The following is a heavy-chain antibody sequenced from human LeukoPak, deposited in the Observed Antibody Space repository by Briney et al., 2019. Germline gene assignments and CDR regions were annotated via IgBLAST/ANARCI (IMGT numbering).Heavy chain of an antibody. CDR2: IYYSGST. CDR1: GGSISSSSYY. V-gene: IGHV4-61*05. Sequence: SETLSLTCTVSGGSISSSSYYWGWIRQPPGKGLEWIGYIYYSGSTNYNPSLKSRVTISVDTSKNQFSLKLSSVTAADTAVYYCARVRRGYSYAYYYYYMDVWGKGTTVTVSS. CDR3: ARVRRGYSYAYYYYYMDV. D-gene: IGHD5-18*01. J-gene: IGHJ6*03.